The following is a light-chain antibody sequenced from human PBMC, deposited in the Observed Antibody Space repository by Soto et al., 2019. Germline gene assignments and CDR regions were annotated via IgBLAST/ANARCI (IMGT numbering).Light chain of an antibody. J-gene: IGLJ1*01. CDR3: TSYSSSSTFYV. CDR2: QVS. V-gene: IGLV2-14*01. Sequence: QSVLTQPASVSGSPGQSITISCTGTSSDIGGYYYVSWYQHRPGKAPKLMIYQVSNRPSGVSYRFSGSKSGNTASLTISGLQAEDEADHYCTSYSSSSTFYVFGTGTKVTVL. CDR1: SSDIGGYYY.